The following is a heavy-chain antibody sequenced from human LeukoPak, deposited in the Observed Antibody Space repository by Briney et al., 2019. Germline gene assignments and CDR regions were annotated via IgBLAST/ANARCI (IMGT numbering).Heavy chain of an antibody. D-gene: IGHD3-22*01. J-gene: IGHJ3*02. V-gene: IGHV3-43*02. CDR3: ARDLYYYDSSGYSDAFDI. CDR2: ISGDGGST. Sequence: TGGSLRLSCAASGFTFDDYAMHWVRQAPGKGLEWVSLISGDGGSTYYADSVKGRFTISRDNAKNSLYLQMNSLGAEDTAVYYCARDLYYYDSSGYSDAFDIWGQGTMVTVSS. CDR1: GFTFDDYA.